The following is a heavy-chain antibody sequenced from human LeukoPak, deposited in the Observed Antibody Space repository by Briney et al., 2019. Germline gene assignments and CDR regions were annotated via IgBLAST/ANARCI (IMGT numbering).Heavy chain of an antibody. D-gene: IGHD6-13*01. CDR1: GYTFTSYY. Sequence: VASVKVSCKASGYTFTSYYMHWVRQAPGQGLEWMGIINPSGGSTSYAQKLQGRVTMTTDTSTSTAYMELRSLRSDDTAVYYCARDKKYSSSWQDAFDIWGQGTMVTVSS. CDR3: ARDKKYSSSWQDAFDI. CDR2: INPSGGST. J-gene: IGHJ3*02. V-gene: IGHV1-46*01.